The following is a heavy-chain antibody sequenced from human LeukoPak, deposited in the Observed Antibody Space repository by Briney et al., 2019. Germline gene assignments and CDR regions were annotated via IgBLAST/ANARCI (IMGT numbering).Heavy chain of an antibody. J-gene: IGHJ6*02. V-gene: IGHV1-69*01. CDR2: IIPIFGTE. CDR1: GGTFSSYA. Sequence: GASVKVSCKASGGTFSSYAISWVRHAPGQGLGWMGGIIPIFGTENYAQKFQRRVTITADESTRTAYMERSSVSYEDTAVYYGARKRRESIAVAGNHYYYYGMDVWRQGTTVTVFS. CDR3: ARKRRESIAVAGNHYYYYGMDV. D-gene: IGHD6-19*01.